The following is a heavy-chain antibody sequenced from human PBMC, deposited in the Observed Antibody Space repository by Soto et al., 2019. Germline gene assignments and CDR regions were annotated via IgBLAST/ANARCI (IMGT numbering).Heavy chain of an antibody. CDR3: ARVYYYDSSGYYYYFDY. Sequence: QVQLQESGPGLVKPSETLSLTCTVSGGSISSYYWSWIRQPAGKGLEWIGRIYTSGSTNYNPSLQSRVTMPVDTSKNQFSLKLSSVTAADTAVYYCARVYYYDSSGYYYYFDYWGQGTLVTVSS. V-gene: IGHV4-4*07. D-gene: IGHD3-22*01. CDR1: GGSISSYY. CDR2: IYTSGST. J-gene: IGHJ4*02.